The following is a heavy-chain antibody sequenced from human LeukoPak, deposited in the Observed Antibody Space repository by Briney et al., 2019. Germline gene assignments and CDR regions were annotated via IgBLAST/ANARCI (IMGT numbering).Heavy chain of an antibody. CDR3: ASKLGDAFDI. CDR2: ISGSGGSK. J-gene: IGHJ3*02. D-gene: IGHD7-27*01. Sequence: GGSLRLSCAASGFTVSSYAMSWVRQAPGKGLEWISAISGSGGSKYYADSVKGRFTISRDNSKNTLYLQMNSLRAEDTAVYYCASKLGDAFDIWGQGTMVTVSS. CDR1: GFTVSSYA. V-gene: IGHV3-23*01.